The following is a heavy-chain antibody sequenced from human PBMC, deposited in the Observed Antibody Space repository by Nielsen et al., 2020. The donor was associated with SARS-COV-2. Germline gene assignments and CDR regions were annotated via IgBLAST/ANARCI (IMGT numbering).Heavy chain of an antibody. Sequence: WIRQSPSRGLEWLGRTYYRSKRYNDYAVSVKSRITIKPDTFKNQFSLHPSSVTPEDTAVYYCARARGAYGDYYYYYYTDVWGKGTTVTVSS. CDR3: ARARGAYGDYYYYYYTDV. CDR2: TYYRSKRYN. D-gene: IGHD4-17*01. J-gene: IGHJ6*03. V-gene: IGHV6-1*01.